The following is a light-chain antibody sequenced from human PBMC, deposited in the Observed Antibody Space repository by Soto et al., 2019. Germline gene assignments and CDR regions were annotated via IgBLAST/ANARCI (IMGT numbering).Light chain of an antibody. Sequence: DIQMTQSPSSLSTPVGDRVTITCRASQSLSTFLNWYQQKPGKAPKVLIYAASSLQTGVPARFSGSGSGTDFTLTISSLQPEDFATYYCQQSYSTPLTFGGGTKV. CDR2: AAS. CDR3: QQSYSTPLT. V-gene: IGKV1-39*01. CDR1: QSLSTF. J-gene: IGKJ4*01.